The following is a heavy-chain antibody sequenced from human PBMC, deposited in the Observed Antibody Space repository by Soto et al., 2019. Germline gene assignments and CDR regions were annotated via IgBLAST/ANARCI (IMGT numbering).Heavy chain of an antibody. Sequence: LSLTCTVSGGSIRGGDYYWSWIRQPPGKGLEWIGYIYYSGSTYYNPSLKSRVTISVDTSKNQFSLKLSSVTAADTAVYYCASRAATTVTTFYWGQGTLVTVSS. V-gene: IGHV4-30-4*01. J-gene: IGHJ4*02. D-gene: IGHD4-4*01. CDR3: ASRAATTVTTFY. CDR2: IYYSGST. CDR1: GGSIRGGDYY.